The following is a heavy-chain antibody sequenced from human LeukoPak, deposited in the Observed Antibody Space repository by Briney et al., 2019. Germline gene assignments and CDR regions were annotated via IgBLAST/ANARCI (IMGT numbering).Heavy chain of an antibody. D-gene: IGHD3-9*01. V-gene: IGHV4-34*01. CDR1: GYSISSGYY. CDR3: ARVLRYFDWLLPYDAFDI. J-gene: IGHJ3*02. CDR2: INHSGST. Sequence: PSETLSLTCAVSGYSISSGYYWSWIRQPPGKGLEWIGEINHSGSTNYNPSLKSRVTISVDTSKNQFSLKLSSVTAADTAVYYCARVLRYFDWLLPYDAFDIWGQGTMVTVSS.